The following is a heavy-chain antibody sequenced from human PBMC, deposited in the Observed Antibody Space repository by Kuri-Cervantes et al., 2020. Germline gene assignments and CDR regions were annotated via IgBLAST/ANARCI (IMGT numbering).Heavy chain of an antibody. J-gene: IGHJ6*04. V-gene: IGHV3-7*01. D-gene: IGHD4-11*01. CDR1: GFTFSTYW. CDR2: IKQDGSEK. CDR3: AKPTVGYQFVDV. Sequence: GGSLRLSCAASGFTFSTYWMSWVRQAPGKGLEWVANIKQDGSEKYYVDSVKGRFTISRDNSKNTLYLLMNSLRAADTAVYYCAKPTVGYQFVDVWGTGTTVTVSS.